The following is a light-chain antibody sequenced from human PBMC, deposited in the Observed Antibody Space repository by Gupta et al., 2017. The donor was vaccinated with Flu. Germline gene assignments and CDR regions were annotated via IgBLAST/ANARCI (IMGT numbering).Light chain of an antibody. CDR2: TNN. Sequence: SVLTHLPAASGTPGKRDTGTCSGGSSNIGSHVVDWYQQVPGTAPRLLIYTNNQRPSGVPDRFSGSKSGTSASLAISGLQSEDEADYFCAAWDDSLNDLLFGGGTKLTVL. CDR1: SSNIGSHV. J-gene: IGLJ2*01. V-gene: IGLV1-44*01. CDR3: AAWDDSLNDLL.